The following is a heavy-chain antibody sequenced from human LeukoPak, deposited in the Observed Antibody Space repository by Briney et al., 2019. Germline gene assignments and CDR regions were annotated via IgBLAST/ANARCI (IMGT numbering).Heavy chain of an antibody. CDR3: AKGGRCSGGSCYAGLVDC. V-gene: IGHV3-23*01. Sequence: GGSLRVSCAAPGFTFSSYAMSWVRQAPGKGLEWVSAISGSGGSTYYSDSVKGRFTISRDNSKNTLYLQMNSLRAEDTAVYYCAKGGRCSGGSCYAGLVDCWGQGTLVTVSS. CDR1: GFTFSSYA. CDR2: ISGSGGST. D-gene: IGHD2-15*01. J-gene: IGHJ4*02.